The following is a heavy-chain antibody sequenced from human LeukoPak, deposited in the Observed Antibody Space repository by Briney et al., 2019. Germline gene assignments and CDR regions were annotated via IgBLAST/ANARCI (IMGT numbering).Heavy chain of an antibody. Sequence: GGSLRLSCAASGLTFSNYAMTWVRQAPGKGLEWVSGISGSGGSTHYADSVKGRFTISRDNSKNTVYLQMISLRAEDTAVYYCTKGRTGTPYDAFDFWGQGTMVTVSS. V-gene: IGHV3-23*01. CDR3: TKGRTGTPYDAFDF. J-gene: IGHJ3*01. CDR2: ISGSGGST. CDR1: GLTFSNYA. D-gene: IGHD1-1*01.